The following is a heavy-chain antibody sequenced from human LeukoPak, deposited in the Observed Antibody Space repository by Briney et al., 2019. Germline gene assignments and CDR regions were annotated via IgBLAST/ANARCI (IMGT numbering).Heavy chain of an antibody. J-gene: IGHJ4*02. Sequence: ASVKVSCKASGYTFTSYDFNWVRQATGQRPEWMGWMSPNSGDTGYAQKFQDRVTMTRNTSISTAYMELSSLRSDDTAVYYWARGPPNWGYDYWGPGTLVTVSS. CDR1: GYTFTSYD. CDR2: MSPNSGDT. V-gene: IGHV1-8*01. D-gene: IGHD7-27*01. CDR3: ARGPPNWGYDY.